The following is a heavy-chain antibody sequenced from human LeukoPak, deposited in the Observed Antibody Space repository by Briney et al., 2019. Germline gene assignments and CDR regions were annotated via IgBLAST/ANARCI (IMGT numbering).Heavy chain of an antibody. CDR1: GFTFSSYA. J-gene: IGHJ4*02. CDR3: ARGRKGVFDY. D-gene: IGHD1-14*01. Sequence: PGGSLRLSCAASGFTFSSYAMHWVRQAPGKGLEGVAVISDDGSNKYYADSVRGRFTISRDTSKNKLYLQMLSLRAEETPVYYCARGRKGVFDYSGPGNLVTASS. V-gene: IGHV3-30*04. CDR2: ISDDGSNK.